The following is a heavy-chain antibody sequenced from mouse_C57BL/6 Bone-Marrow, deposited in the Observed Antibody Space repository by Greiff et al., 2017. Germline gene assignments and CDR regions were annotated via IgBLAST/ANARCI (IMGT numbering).Heavy chain of an antibody. CDR2: ISGGGGNT. Sequence: EVMLVESGGGLVKPGGSLKLSCAASGFTFSSYTMSWVRQTPEKRLEWVATISGGGGNTYYPDSVKGRFTISRDNAKSTLYLQMSSLRSEDTALYYCARDYYGSSYDYAMDYWGQGTSVTVSS. J-gene: IGHJ4*01. CDR1: GFTFSSYT. D-gene: IGHD1-1*01. V-gene: IGHV5-9*01. CDR3: ARDYYGSSYDYAMDY.